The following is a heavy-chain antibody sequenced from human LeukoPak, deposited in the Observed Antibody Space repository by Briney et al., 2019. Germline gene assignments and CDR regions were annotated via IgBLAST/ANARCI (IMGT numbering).Heavy chain of an antibody. V-gene: IGHV4-61*01. CDR1: GGSVSNSLYY. CDR2: IYYSGST. Sequence: SETLSLTCTVSGGSVSNSLYYWSWIRQPPGKGLEWIGYIYYSGSTNYNPSLKSRVTISVDTAKNQFSLKLSSVTAAGTAVYYCAKLTIFGVVGGDAFDIWGQGTMVTVSS. CDR3: AKLTIFGVVGGDAFDI. J-gene: IGHJ3*02. D-gene: IGHD3-3*01.